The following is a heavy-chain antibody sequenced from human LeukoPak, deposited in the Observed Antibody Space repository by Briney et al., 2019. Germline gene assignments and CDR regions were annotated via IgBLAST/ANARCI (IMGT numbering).Heavy chain of an antibody. CDR1: GGSISNTN. V-gene: IGHV3-30*18. D-gene: IGHD4-23*01. Sequence: LSLTCGVSGGSISNTNWWSWVRQPPGQGLEWVAVISYDGTNKYYADSVKGRFTISRDNSKNTLYLQMNSLRVEDTAVYYCAKRILDDYGGSPGDYWGQGTLVTVSS. J-gene: IGHJ4*02. CDR2: ISYDGTNK. CDR3: AKRILDDYGGSPGDY.